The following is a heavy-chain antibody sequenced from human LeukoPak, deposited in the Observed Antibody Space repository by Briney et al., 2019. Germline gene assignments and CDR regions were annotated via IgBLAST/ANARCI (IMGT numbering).Heavy chain of an antibody. CDR2: ISYDGSNK. CDR3: AREGSVYGDGMDV. CDR1: GFTFSSYA. J-gene: IGHJ6*02. D-gene: IGHD4-17*01. Sequence: PGGFLRLSCAASGFTFSSYAMHWVRQAPGKGLEWVAVISYDGSNKYYADSVKGRFTISRDNSKNTLYLQMNSLRAEDTAVYYCAREGSVYGDGMDVWGQGTTVTVSS. V-gene: IGHV3-30-3*01.